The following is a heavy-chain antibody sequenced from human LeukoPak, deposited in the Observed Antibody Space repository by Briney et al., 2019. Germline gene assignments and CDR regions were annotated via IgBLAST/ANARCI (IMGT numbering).Heavy chain of an antibody. CDR3: AGDVGGRSGFDY. Sequence: SVRVSCKASGATFSSYAISWVRQAPGQGLEWMGGIIPIFGTANYAQKFQGTVTITADESTSTAYMELSSLRSEETAVYYCAGDVGGRSGFDYWGQGTLVTVSS. CDR1: GATFSSYA. V-gene: IGHV1-69*13. CDR2: IIPIFGTA. J-gene: IGHJ4*02. D-gene: IGHD1-26*01.